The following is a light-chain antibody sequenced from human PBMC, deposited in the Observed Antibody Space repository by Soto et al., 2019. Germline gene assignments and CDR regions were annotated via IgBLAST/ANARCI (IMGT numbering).Light chain of an antibody. Sequence: QSVLTQPRSVSGSPGQSVTISCTGTSSDVGGYNYVSWYQQHPGKAPKLMIYDVSKRPSGVPDRFSGSKSGNTASLTISGLQAEDEADYYGCSYAGSYTEVFGGGTTLTVL. J-gene: IGLJ2*01. CDR3: CSYAGSYTEV. V-gene: IGLV2-11*01. CDR1: SSDVGGYNY. CDR2: DVS.